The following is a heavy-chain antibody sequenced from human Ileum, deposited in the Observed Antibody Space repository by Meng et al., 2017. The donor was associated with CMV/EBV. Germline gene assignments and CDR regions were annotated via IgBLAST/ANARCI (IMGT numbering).Heavy chain of an antibody. D-gene: IGHD1-26*01. Sequence: LQECGPGLGNPSETLSLTWPVSVGSISTNGDYWGWVRQPPEKWLEWIATVHYTGTTYYNPSLKSPVIISIDTSKNQFSLRLTSVTAADTAVYYCARDRTVGPTPDGSLGAWGQGTLVTVSS. CDR2: VHYTGTT. CDR1: VGSISTNGDY. J-gene: IGHJ4*02. V-gene: IGHV4-39*07. CDR3: ARDRTVGPTPDGSLGA.